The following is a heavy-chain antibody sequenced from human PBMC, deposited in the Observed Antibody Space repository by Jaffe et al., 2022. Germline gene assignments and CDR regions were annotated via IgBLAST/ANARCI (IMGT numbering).Heavy chain of an antibody. CDR1: GYTFTSYY. CDR2: INPSGGST. V-gene: IGHV1-46*01. CDR3: ASVGGYCSGGSCYSSSYYFDY. D-gene: IGHD2-15*01. J-gene: IGHJ4*02. Sequence: QVQLVQSGAEVKKPGASVKVSCKASGYTFTSYYMHWVRQAPGQGLEWMGIINPSGGSTSYAQKFQGRVTMTRDTSTSTVYMELSSLRSEDTAVYYCASVGGYCSGGSCYSSSYYFDYWGQGTLVTVSS.